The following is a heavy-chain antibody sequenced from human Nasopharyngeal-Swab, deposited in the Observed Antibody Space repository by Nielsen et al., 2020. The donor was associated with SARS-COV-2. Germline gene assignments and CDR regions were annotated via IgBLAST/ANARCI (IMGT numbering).Heavy chain of an antibody. V-gene: IGHV3-30*18. D-gene: IGHD2-15*01. CDR1: GFSFSTFG. CDR2: ITDDGSNE. J-gene: IGHJ5*02. CDR3: AKGGYTTWFDP. Sequence: GGSLRLSCAASGFSFSTFGMHWVRQAPGKGLEWVAAITDDGSNEYYADSMKGRFTISRDNSKNTLFLQMNSLSAEDTAIYYCAKGGYTTWFDPWGQGTLVTVSS.